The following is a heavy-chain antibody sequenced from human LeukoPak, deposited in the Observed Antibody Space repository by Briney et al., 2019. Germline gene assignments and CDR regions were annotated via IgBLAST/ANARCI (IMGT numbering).Heavy chain of an antibody. V-gene: IGHV4-39*07. J-gene: IGHJ5*02. CDR2: IYYSGST. CDR1: GGSISSSSYY. CDR3: ARDVLRFLEWLSGDNWFDP. Sequence: SETLSLTCTVSGGSISSSSYYWGWIRQPPGKGLEWIGSIYYSGSTYYNPSLKSRVTISVDTSKNQFSLKLSSVTAADTAAYYCARDVLRFLEWLSGDNWFDPWGQGTLVTVSS. D-gene: IGHD3-3*01.